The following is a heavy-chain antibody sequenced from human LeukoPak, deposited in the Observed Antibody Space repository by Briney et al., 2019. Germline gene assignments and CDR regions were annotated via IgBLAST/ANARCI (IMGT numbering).Heavy chain of an antibody. J-gene: IGHJ4*02. D-gene: IGHD3-10*01. CDR3: ARDLRRFSLYGPSFDY. CDR2: IYTSGST. CDR1: GGSISSYY. Sequence: SETLPLTCTVSGGSISSYYWSWIRQPAGKGLEWIGRIYTSGSTNYNPSLKSRVTMSVDTSKNQFSLKLSSVTAADTAVYYCARDLRRFSLYGPSFDYWGQGTLVTVSS. V-gene: IGHV4-4*07.